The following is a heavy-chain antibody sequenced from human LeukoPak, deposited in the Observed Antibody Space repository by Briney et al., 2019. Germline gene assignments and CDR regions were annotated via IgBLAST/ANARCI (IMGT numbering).Heavy chain of an antibody. J-gene: IGHJ4*02. CDR3: ASPGGGYSYGRGGFDY. CDR2: MYHSGDT. CDR1: DGSISSGDYY. V-gene: IGHV4-39*07. Sequence: SETLSLTCTVSDGSISSGDYYWGWIRQPPGKGLEWIGSMYHSGDTYYNPSLKSRVTISVDASKNQLSLKLSSVTAADTAVYYCASPGGGYSYGRGGFDYWGQGTLVTVSS. D-gene: IGHD5-18*01.